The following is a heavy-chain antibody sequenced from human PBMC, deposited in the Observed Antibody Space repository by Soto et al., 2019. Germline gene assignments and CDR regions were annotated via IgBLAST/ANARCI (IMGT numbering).Heavy chain of an antibody. CDR1: GFTFSSYA. Sequence: GGSLRLSCAASGFTFSSYAMSWVRQAPGKGLEWVSAISGSGGSTYYADSVKGRFTISRDNSKNTLYLKMNSLRAEDTAVYYCAKSTPTWQQLVPMPDYWGQGTLVTVSS. V-gene: IGHV3-23*01. CDR2: ISGSGGST. CDR3: AKSTPTWQQLVPMPDY. J-gene: IGHJ4*02. D-gene: IGHD6-13*01.